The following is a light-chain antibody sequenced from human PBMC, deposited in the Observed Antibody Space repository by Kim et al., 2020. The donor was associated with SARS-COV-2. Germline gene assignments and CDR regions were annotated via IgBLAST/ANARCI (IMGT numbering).Light chain of an antibody. Sequence: QSALTQPPSASGSPGQSVTISCTRTSSDVGGYNYVSWYQQHPGKAPKLIIYEVSKRPSGVPDRFSGSKSGNTASLTVSGLQAEDEADYYCSSYAGSTPVVFGGGTQLTVL. V-gene: IGLV2-8*01. CDR1: SSDVGGYNY. CDR2: EVS. J-gene: IGLJ2*01. CDR3: SSYAGSTPVV.